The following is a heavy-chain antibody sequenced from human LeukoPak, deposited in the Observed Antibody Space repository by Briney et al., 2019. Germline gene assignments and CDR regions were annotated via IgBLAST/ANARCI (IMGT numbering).Heavy chain of an antibody. J-gene: IGHJ4*02. CDR3: ARVQPSEYYDFWSGYSEADY. CDR1: GYTFTSYG. Sequence: GASVKVSCKASGYTFTSYGISWVRQAPGQGLEWMGWISAYNGNTNYAQKLQGRVTMTTDTSTSTAYMELRSLRSDDTAVYYCARVQPSEYYDFWSGYSEADYWGQGTLVTVSS. D-gene: IGHD3-3*01. CDR2: ISAYNGNT. V-gene: IGHV1-18*01.